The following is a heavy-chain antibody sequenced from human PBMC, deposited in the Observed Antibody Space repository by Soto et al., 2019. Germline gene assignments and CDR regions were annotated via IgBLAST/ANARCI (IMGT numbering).Heavy chain of an antibody. CDR3: AHSRPLKDEVVITPYSAYYYYYFGMDV. J-gene: IGHJ6*02. D-gene: IGHD3-22*01. V-gene: IGHV2-5*01. CDR2: IYWNDDK. Sequence: SGPTLVNPTQTLTLTCTFSGFSLSTSGVGVGWIRQPPGKALEWLALIYWNDDKRYSPSLKSRLTITKDTSKNQVVLTMTNMDPVDTATYYCAHSRPLKDEVVITPYSAYYYYYFGMDVWGQGTTVTVSS. CDR1: GFSLSTSGVG.